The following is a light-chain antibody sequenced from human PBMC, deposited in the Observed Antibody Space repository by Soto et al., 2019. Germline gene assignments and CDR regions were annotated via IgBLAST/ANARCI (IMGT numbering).Light chain of an antibody. J-gene: IGKJ1*01. CDR3: QQYNNWWT. CDR1: QSVTTN. Sequence: ILMTQSPATLSVSPGEGATLSCRASQSVTTNLAWYQQKPGQAPRLLIYGASTRATGIPARFSGRGSGTGFTLTISSLQSEDFAVYYCQQYNNWWTFGQGTKVEIK. CDR2: GAS. V-gene: IGKV3-15*01.